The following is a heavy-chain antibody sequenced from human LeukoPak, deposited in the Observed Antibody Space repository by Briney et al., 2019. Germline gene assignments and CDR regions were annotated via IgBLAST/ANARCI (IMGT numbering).Heavy chain of an antibody. D-gene: IGHD2-15*01. CDR3: ARDTIGCCDY. Sequence: GRSLRLSCAASGFTFSSYAMHWVRQAPGKGLEWVAVIWYDGSNKYYADFVKGRFTISRDNSKNTLYLQMNSLRAEDTAVYYCARDTIGCCDYWGQGTLVTVSS. CDR1: GFTFSSYA. J-gene: IGHJ4*02. V-gene: IGHV3-33*08. CDR2: IWYDGSNK.